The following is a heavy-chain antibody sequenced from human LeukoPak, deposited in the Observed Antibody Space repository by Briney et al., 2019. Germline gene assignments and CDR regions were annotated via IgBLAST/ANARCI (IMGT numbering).Heavy chain of an antibody. CDR2: IYTSGST. CDR1: GGSISSYY. V-gene: IGHV4-4*07. CDR3: ARAQYYYDSSGRNWFDP. J-gene: IGHJ5*02. D-gene: IGHD3-22*01. Sequence: SETLSLTCTVSGGSISSYYWSWIRQPAGKGLEWIGRIYTSGSTNYNPSLKSRVTMSVDTSKNQFSLKLSSVTAADTAVYYCARAQYYYDSSGRNWFDPWGQGTLVTVSS.